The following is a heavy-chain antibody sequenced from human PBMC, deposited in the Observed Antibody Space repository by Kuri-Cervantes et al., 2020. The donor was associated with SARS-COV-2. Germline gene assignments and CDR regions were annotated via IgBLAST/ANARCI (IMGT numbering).Heavy chain of an antibody. CDR3: ARVREITGTTPDY. J-gene: IGHJ4*02. CDR2: ISAYNGNT. V-gene: IGHV1-18*04. D-gene: IGHD1-7*01. Sequence: ASVKVSCKASGYTFTGYYMHWVRQAPGQGLEWMGWISAYNGNTNYAQKLQGRVTMTTDTSTSTAYMELRSLRSDDTAVYYCARVREITGTTPDYWGQGTLVTVSS. CDR1: GYTFTGYY.